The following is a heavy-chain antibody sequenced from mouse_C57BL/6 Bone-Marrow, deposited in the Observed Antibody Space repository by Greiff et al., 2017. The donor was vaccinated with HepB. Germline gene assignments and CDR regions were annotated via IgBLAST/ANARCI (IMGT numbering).Heavy chain of an antibody. CDR2: IHPNSGST. D-gene: IGHD2-12*01. V-gene: IGHV1-64*01. J-gene: IGHJ4*01. Sequence: QVQLQQPGAELVKPGASVKLSCKASGYTFTSYWMHWVKQRPGQGLEWIGMIHPNSGSTNYNEKFKSKATLTADKSSSTAYMQLSSLTSEDSAVYYCARQDDKSPYYAMDYWGQGTSVTVSS. CDR1: GYTFTSYW. CDR3: ARQDDKSPYYAMDY.